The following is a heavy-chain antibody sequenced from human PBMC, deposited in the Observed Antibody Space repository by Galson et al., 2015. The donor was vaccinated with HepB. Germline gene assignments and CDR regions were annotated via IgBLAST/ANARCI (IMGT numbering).Heavy chain of an antibody. CDR2: ISSSSSTI. Sequence: SLRLSCAASGFTFSSYSMDWVRQAPGKGLEWVSYISSSSSTIYYADSVKGRFTISRGNAKNSLYLQMNSLRAEDTAVYYCARAATQDYYYYMDVWGKGTTVTVSS. J-gene: IGHJ6*03. D-gene: IGHD2-15*01. CDR1: GFTFSSYS. V-gene: IGHV3-48*01. CDR3: ARAATQDYYYYMDV.